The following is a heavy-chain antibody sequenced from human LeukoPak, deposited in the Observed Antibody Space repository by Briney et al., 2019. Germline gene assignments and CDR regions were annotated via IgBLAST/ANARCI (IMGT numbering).Heavy chain of an antibody. V-gene: IGHV3-23*01. CDR3: AKSIEVVVVAAMGFDP. J-gene: IGHJ5*02. Sequence: GGSLRLSCAASGFTFSSYAMSWVRQAPGKGLEWVSAISGSGGSTYYADSVKGRFTIPRDNSKNTLYLQMNSLRAEDTAVYYCAKSIEVVVVAAMGFDPWGQGTLVTVSS. CDR2: ISGSGGST. D-gene: IGHD2-15*01. CDR1: GFTFSSYA.